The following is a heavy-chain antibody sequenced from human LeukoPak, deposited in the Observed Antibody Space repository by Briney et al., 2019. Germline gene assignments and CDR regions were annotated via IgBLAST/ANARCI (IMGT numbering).Heavy chain of an antibody. J-gene: IGHJ6*03. Sequence: SETLSLTCGVDGGSFSGYDWSWVSQPPGKGLEWIGEINYGGDTNYNPSLKSRVTISVDTSKNQFSLKVRSVTAADTAVYFCARGLGWKVTPMGLFYMDVWGEGATVTVSS. CDR2: INYGGDT. D-gene: IGHD1-1*01. CDR1: GGSFSGYD. CDR3: ARGLGWKVTPMGLFYMDV. V-gene: IGHV4-34*01.